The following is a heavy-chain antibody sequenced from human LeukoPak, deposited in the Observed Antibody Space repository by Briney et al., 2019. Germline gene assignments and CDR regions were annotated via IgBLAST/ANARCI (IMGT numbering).Heavy chain of an antibody. V-gene: IGHV3-30*04. CDR3: AKNQWELLGYYFDY. Sequence: GGSLRLSCAASGFTFNTYAMHWVRQAPGKGLEWVAVISYDGSNKYYADSVKGRLTISRDNSKNTLYLQMNSLRVEDTAVYYCAKNQWELLGYYFDYWGQGTLVTVSS. J-gene: IGHJ4*02. CDR1: GFTFNTYA. CDR2: ISYDGSNK. D-gene: IGHD1-26*01.